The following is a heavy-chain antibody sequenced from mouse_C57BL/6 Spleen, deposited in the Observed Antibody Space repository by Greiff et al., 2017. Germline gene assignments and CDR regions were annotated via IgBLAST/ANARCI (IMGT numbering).Heavy chain of an antibody. CDR2: INPSNGGT. J-gene: IGHJ2*01. D-gene: IGHD3-2*02. Sequence: QVQLQHPGTELVKPGASVKLSCKASGYTFTSYWMHWVKQRPGQGLEWIGNINPSNGGTNYNEKFKSKATLTVDKSSSTAYMQLSSLTSEDSAVYYCARDSSGYDYFDYWGQGTTLTVSS. CDR1: GYTFTSYW. CDR3: ARDSSGYDYFDY. V-gene: IGHV1-53*01.